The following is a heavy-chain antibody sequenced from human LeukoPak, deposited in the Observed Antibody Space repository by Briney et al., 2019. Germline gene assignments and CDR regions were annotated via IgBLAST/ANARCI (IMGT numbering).Heavy chain of an antibody. CDR1: GGSISSSSYY. CDR2: IYYSGST. J-gene: IGHJ4*02. D-gene: IGHD3-10*01. V-gene: IGHV4-39*01. CDR3: ARHSSGGFYFDY. Sequence: PSETLSLTCTVSGGSISSSSYYWGWIRQPPGKGLEWIGSIYYSGSTYYNPSLKSRVTISVDTSKNQFSLKLSSVTAADTAVYYCARHSSGGFYFDYWGQGTLVTVSS.